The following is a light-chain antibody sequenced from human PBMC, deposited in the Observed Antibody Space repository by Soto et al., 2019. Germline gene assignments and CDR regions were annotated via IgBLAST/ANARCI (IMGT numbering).Light chain of an antibody. CDR2: GVS. CDR3: SSYKTSSTVVV. J-gene: IGLJ2*01. CDR1: SSDIGGYNY. Sequence: QSALTQLASVSGSPGQSITISCTGTSSDIGGYNYVSWYQQYPGKAPKLIIFGVSDRPSGVSNRFSGSKSGTTASLTISGLQAEDEADYYCSSYKTSSTVVVFGGGTKVTVL. V-gene: IGLV2-14*01.